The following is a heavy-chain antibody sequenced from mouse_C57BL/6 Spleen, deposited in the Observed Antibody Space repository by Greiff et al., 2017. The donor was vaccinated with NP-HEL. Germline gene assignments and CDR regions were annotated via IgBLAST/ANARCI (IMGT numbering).Heavy chain of an antibody. CDR1: GYTFTSYW. V-gene: IGHV1-52*01. D-gene: IGHD2-9*01. CDR2: IDPSDSET. Sequence: QVQLQQPGAELVRPGSSVKLSCKASGYTFTSYWMHWVKQRPIQGLEWIGNIDPSDSETHYNQKFKDKATLTVDKSSSTAYMQLSSLTSEDSAVYYCARRGPYYGYDGYAMDYWGQGTSVTVSS. CDR3: ARRGPYYGYDGYAMDY. J-gene: IGHJ4*01.